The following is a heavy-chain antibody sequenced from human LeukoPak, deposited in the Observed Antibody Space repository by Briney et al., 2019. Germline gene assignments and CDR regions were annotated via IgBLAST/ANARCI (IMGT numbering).Heavy chain of an antibody. Sequence: GGSLRLSCAASGFTFSSYEMNWVRQAPGKGLEWVSYISSSGSTIYYADFVKGRFTISRDNAKNSLYLQTNSLRAEDTAVYYCAKEVAHFVSVGYFDYWGQGTLVTVSS. CDR2: ISSSGSTI. V-gene: IGHV3-48*03. CDR3: AKEVAHFVSVGYFDY. CDR1: GFTFSSYE. D-gene: IGHD2-21*01. J-gene: IGHJ4*02.